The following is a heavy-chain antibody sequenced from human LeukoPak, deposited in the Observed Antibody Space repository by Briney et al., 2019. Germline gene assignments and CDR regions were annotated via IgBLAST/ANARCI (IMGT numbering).Heavy chain of an antibody. D-gene: IGHD2-15*01. CDR3: AREYCNAGICYAYFDY. Sequence: ASVKVSCKASGYTFTGYYMHWVRQAPGQGLEWMGRINPNSGDTGYAQKFQGRATMTRDTSISTAYMELTRLRSDDTAVYYCAREYCNAGICYAYFDYWGQGTLVTVSS. CDR2: INPNSGDT. J-gene: IGHJ4*02. CDR1: GYTFTGYY. V-gene: IGHV1-2*06.